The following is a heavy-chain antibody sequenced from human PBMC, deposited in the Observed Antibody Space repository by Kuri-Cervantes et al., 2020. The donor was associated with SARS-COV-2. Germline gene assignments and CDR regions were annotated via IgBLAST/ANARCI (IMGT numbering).Heavy chain of an antibody. Sequence: SVKVSCKASGGTFSSYSISWVRQAPGQGLEWMGGIIPIFGTANYAQKFQGRVTITADESTSTAYMELSSLRSEDTAVYYCASCLASYYYYMDVWGKGTTVTVSS. J-gene: IGHJ6*03. CDR3: ASCLASYYYYMDV. CDR2: IIPIFGTA. CDR1: GGTFSSYS. V-gene: IGHV1-69*13. D-gene: IGHD3-3*02.